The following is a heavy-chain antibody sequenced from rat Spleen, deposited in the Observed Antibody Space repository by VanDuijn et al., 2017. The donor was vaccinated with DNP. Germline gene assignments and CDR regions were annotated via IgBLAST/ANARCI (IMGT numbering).Heavy chain of an antibody. V-gene: IGHV5-58*01. CDR3: AKDFYDGSYYYAMDA. CDR2: IDTDGGST. D-gene: IGHD1-12*02. J-gene: IGHJ4*01. CDR1: GFTFSSYW. Sequence: EVKLVESGGGLVQPGRSLKLSCAASGFTFSSYWMYWIRQAPGKGLEWVASIDTDGGSTYYPDSVKGRFTISRDNAENTVYLQMNSLRSEDTANYYCAKDFYDGSYYYAMDAWGQGTSVTVSS.